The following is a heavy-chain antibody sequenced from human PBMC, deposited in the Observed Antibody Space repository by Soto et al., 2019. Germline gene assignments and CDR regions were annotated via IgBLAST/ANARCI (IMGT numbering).Heavy chain of an antibody. CDR2: VRGNGDPP. CDR1: GFTCSSYA. Sequence: PGGSLRLSGSASGFTCSSYAMHWVRQAPGKGLEYVSGVRGNGDPPFYADSVKGRFTISRDNSKNTLYLQMSSLSADDTAVYYCVKSRGGNNFDFFDWGQGALVTVSS. V-gene: IGHV3-64D*06. D-gene: IGHD5-12*01. CDR3: VKSRGGNNFDFFD. J-gene: IGHJ4*02.